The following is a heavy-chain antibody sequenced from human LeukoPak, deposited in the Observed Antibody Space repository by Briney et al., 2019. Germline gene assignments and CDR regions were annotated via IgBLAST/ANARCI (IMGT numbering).Heavy chain of an antibody. Sequence: ASVKVSCKASGGTFSSDGISWVRQAPGQGLEWMGGIIPIFGTPNYAQKFQGRVTITADESTSTAYMELSSLEYDDTAVYYCARDRGGHRGGYYRWFDPWGQGTLVTVSS. J-gene: IGHJ5*02. CDR1: GGTFSSDG. CDR2: IIPIFGTP. D-gene: IGHD3-3*01. V-gene: IGHV1-69*13. CDR3: ARDRGGHRGGYYRWFDP.